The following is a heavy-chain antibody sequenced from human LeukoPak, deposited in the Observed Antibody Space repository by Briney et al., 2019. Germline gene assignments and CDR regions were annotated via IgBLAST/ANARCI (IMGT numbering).Heavy chain of an antibody. CDR3: ARGRIAKIVVVHSFHYGMDV. J-gene: IGHJ6*02. CDR2: INDYTGNT. CDR1: GGSLTDYF. Sequence: PSETLCLTCDVFGGSLTDYFWTWIRQSPGKGLEWIGEINDYTGNTNYNPSLNSRVSISLEKSKNQFSLELRSVTAADTAVYYCARGRIAKIVVVHSFHYGMDVWGQGTTVTVSS. D-gene: IGHD3-22*01. V-gene: IGHV4-34*01.